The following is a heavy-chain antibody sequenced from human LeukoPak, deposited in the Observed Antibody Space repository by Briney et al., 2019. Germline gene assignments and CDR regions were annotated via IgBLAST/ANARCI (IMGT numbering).Heavy chain of an antibody. Sequence: GGSLRLSCAASGFTFSSYWMSWVRQAPGKGLEWVSAISGSGGSTYYADSVKGRFTISRDNSKNTLYLQMNSLRAEDTAVFYCAKVRGSGSSYYYYGMDVWGQGTTVTVSS. CDR2: ISGSGGST. CDR3: AKVRGSGSSYYYYGMDV. V-gene: IGHV3-23*01. CDR1: GFTFSSYW. D-gene: IGHD1-26*01. J-gene: IGHJ6*02.